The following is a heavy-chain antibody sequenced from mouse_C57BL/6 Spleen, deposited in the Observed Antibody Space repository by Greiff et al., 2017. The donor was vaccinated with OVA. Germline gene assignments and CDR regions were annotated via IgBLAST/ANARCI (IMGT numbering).Heavy chain of an antibody. Sequence: VQGVESGPELVKPGASVKISCKASGYAFSSSWMNWVKQRPGKGLEWIGRIYPGDGDTNYNGKFKGKATLTADKSSSTAYMQLSSLTSEDSAVYFCALYDGYYVGFAYWGQGTLVTVSA. D-gene: IGHD2-3*01. V-gene: IGHV1-82*01. CDR3: ALYDGYYVGFAY. J-gene: IGHJ3*01. CDR2: IYPGDGDT. CDR1: GYAFSSSW.